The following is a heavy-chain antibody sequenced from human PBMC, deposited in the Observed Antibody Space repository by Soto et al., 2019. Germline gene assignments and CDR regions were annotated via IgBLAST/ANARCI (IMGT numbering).Heavy chain of an antibody. V-gene: IGHV3-53*01. CDR3: VRDRWELQRNYYYYGMDV. Sequence: GGSLRLSCAASGFTVSSNYMSWVRQAPGKGLEWVSVIYSGGSTYYADSVKGRFTISRDNSKNTLYLQMNSLRAEDTAVYYCVRDRWELQRNYYYYGMDVWGQGTTVTVSS. CDR2: IYSGGST. J-gene: IGHJ6*02. CDR1: GFTVSSNY. D-gene: IGHD1-26*01.